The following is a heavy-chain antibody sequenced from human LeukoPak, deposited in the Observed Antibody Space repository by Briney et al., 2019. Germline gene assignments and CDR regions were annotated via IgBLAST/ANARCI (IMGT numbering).Heavy chain of an antibody. D-gene: IGHD1-1*01. V-gene: IGHV4-61*01. Sequence: SETLSLTCTVSGGSVSSGPYYWSWIRQPPGKGLEYIGYIYYTGSPNYNPSLKSRVTISVDTSKNQLSLKLSSVTAADTAVYHCVRLQPNTGEWAFDIWGQGTMVSVSS. CDR2: IYYTGSP. J-gene: IGHJ3*02. CDR1: GGSVSSGPYY. CDR3: VRLQPNTGEWAFDI.